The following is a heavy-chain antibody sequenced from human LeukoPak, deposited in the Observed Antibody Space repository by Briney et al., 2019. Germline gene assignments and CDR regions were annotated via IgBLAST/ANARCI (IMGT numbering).Heavy chain of an antibody. CDR2: ISPDTGNT. CDR1: GYTFTIYE. Sequence: ASVKVSCKASGYTFTIYEFNWVRQAPGQGLEWLGYISPDTGNTGYAQKFQGRVTMSRDTSISTAYMELSSLTSEDTAVYYCARGPRFDPWGQGTLVTVSS. J-gene: IGHJ5*02. CDR3: ARGPRFDP. V-gene: IGHV1-8*01.